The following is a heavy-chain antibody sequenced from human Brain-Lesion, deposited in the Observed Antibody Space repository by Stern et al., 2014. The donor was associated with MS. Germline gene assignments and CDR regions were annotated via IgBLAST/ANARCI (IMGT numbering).Heavy chain of an antibody. J-gene: IGHJ4*02. V-gene: IGHV4-39*01. CDR1: GGSINTNNYY. D-gene: IGHD4-17*01. CDR2: IYSSGST. Sequence: VQLLESGPGLVKPSETLSLTCTVSGGSINTNNYYWGWIRQPPGKGLEWIGNIYSSGSTFYSPALKSRVTMSVDTSKNHFSLNLSCGTAADTAVYYCARTGDDFGDYSLSYWGQGTLVTVSS. CDR3: ARTGDDFGDYSLSY.